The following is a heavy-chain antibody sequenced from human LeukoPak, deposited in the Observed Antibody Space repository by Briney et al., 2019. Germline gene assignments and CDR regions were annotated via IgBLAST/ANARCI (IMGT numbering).Heavy chain of an antibody. CDR1: GYTFTGYY. V-gene: IGHV1-2*02. Sequence: ASVKVSCKASGYTFTGYYMHWVRQAPGQGLEWMGWINPNSGGTNYAQKFQGRVTMTRDTSISTAYMELSRLRSDDTAVYYCAGASAGIALVVAAFDYWGQGTLVTVSS. D-gene: IGHD2-15*01. CDR2: INPNSGGT. CDR3: AGASAGIALVVAAFDY. J-gene: IGHJ4*02.